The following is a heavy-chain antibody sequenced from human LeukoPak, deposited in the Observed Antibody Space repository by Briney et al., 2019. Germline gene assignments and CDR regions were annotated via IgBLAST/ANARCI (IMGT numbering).Heavy chain of an antibody. Sequence: GGSLRLSCAASGLAFSSYAMHWVRQAPGKGLEWVAVISYDGNNKYYADSVKGRFTISRDNSKNTLYLQMNSLRPEDTAVYYCARDQFGPMVRGVGFDYWGQGTLVTVSS. CDR1: GLAFSSYA. D-gene: IGHD3-10*01. CDR2: ISYDGNNK. V-gene: IGHV3-30*04. CDR3: ARDQFGPMVRGVGFDY. J-gene: IGHJ4*02.